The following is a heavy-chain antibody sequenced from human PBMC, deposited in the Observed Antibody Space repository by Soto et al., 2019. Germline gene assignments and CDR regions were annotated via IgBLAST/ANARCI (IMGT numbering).Heavy chain of an antibody. CDR2: IIPIFGTA. J-gene: IGHJ4*02. D-gene: IGHD3-22*01. CDR3: ARGYYYDSSLPPEGGY. CDR1: GGTFSSYA. Sequence: QVQLVQSGAEVKKPGSSVKVSCTASGGTFSSYAISWVRQAPGQGLEWMGGIIPIFGTANYAQKFQGRVTITADESTSTAYRELSSLRSEDTAVYYCARGYYYDSSLPPEGGYWGQGTLVTVSS. V-gene: IGHV1-69*01.